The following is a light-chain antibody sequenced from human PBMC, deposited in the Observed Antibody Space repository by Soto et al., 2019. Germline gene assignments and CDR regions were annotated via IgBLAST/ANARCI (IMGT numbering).Light chain of an antibody. V-gene: IGLV2-14*01. CDR1: ISDVGFYNY. CDR2: DVS. Sequence: QSVLTQPASVSGPPGQSITISCTGTISDVGFYNYVSWYQQHPGIAPKLMIYDVSHRPSGVSNRFSGSKSGNTASLTISGLQAEDEADYYCSSYTSSRTVVFGGGTQLTVL. CDR3: SSYTSSRTVV. J-gene: IGLJ2*01.